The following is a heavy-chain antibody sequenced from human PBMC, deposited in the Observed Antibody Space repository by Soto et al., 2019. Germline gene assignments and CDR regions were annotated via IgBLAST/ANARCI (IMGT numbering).Heavy chain of an antibody. CDR3: ARADRTDYGDYVYDY. CDR2: ISSNGDDT. D-gene: IGHD4-17*01. J-gene: IGHJ4*02. CDR1: GFTFSIYA. V-gene: IGHV3-64*01. Sequence: GGSLRLSCAASGFTFSIYAMHWVRQAPGKGLEYVSAISSNGDDTYYPNSVKGRFIISRDNSKNTLYLQMGSLRAEDMAVYYCARADRTDYGDYVYDYWGRGTLVTVSS.